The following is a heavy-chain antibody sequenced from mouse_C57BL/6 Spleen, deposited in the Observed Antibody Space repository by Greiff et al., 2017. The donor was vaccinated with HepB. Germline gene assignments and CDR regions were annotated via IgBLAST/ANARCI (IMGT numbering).Heavy chain of an antibody. CDR1: GYTFTSYW. CDR3: AMECYDYLAWFAD. CDR2: IHPSDSDN. V-gene: IGHV1-74*01. D-gene: IGHD2-4*01. Sequence: QVQLQQPGAELVKPGASVKVSCKASGYTFTSYWMHWVKQRPGQGLEWIGRIHPSDSDNNYNQKFKGKATLTVDKSSSTAYMQLSSLTSEDSAVYYCAMECYDYLAWFADWGQGTLVTVSA. J-gene: IGHJ3*01.